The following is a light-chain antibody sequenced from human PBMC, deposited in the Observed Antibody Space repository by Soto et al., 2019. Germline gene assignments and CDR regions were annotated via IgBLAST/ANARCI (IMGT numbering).Light chain of an antibody. J-gene: IGLJ1*01. CDR2: EGF. V-gene: IGLV2-23*01. Sequence: QSVLTQPVSVSGSPGQSITLSCTGTSNDVGTYNLVSWYQQHPGKAPKLIIFEGFKRPSGVSNRFSGSKSGNTASLTISGLQAEDEDDYYCSSYAGSTNYVFGTGTKVTVL. CDR3: SSYAGSTNYV. CDR1: SNDVGTYNL.